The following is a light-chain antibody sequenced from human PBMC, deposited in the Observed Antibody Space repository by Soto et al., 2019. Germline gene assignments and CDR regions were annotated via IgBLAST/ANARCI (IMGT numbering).Light chain of an antibody. V-gene: IGKV1-39*01. Sequence: DIQMTQSPSSLSASVGDRVTITCRASQSISSYLNWYQQKPGKAPKLLIYAASSLQSGVPSRFSGSGSGTDFTLTISSLQPEDVATYYGQQSYSTLALTFGGGTKVEIK. CDR1: QSISSY. J-gene: IGKJ4*01. CDR3: QQSYSTLALT. CDR2: AAS.